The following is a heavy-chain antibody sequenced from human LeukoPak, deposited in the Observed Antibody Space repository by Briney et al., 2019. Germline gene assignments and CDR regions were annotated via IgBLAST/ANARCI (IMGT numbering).Heavy chain of an antibody. D-gene: IGHD4-17*01. Sequence: GGSLRPSCAASGFTFSSYWMHLVRQAPGKGLVWVSRINSDGSSTSYADSVKGRFTISRDNAKNTLYLQMNSLRAEDTAVYYCARAPFSYGDYFDYWGQGTLVTVSS. CDR1: GFTFSSYW. CDR3: ARAPFSYGDYFDY. CDR2: INSDGSST. V-gene: IGHV3-74*01. J-gene: IGHJ4*02.